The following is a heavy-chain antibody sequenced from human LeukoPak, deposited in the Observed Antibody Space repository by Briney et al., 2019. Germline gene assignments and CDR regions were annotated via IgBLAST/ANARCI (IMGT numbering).Heavy chain of an antibody. Sequence: ASVKDSCKASGYTFTGYYMHWMRQAPRQGLEWMGWINPNSGGTKYAQKFQGRVTMTRDTSISTAYMELSRLRSDDTAVYYCASHDSDYWGQGTLVTVSS. CDR3: ASHDSDY. V-gene: IGHV1-2*02. CDR2: INPNSGGT. CDR1: GYTFTGYY. J-gene: IGHJ4*02.